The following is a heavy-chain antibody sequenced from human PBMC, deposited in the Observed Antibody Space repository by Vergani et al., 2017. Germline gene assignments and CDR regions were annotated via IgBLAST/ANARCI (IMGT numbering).Heavy chain of an antibody. J-gene: IGHJ4*02. V-gene: IGHV3-30*04. D-gene: IGHD3-10*01. Sequence: QVQLVESGGGVVQPGRSLRLSCAASGFTFSSYAMHWVRQAPGKGLEWVAVISYDGSNKYYADSVKGRFTISRDNSKNTLYLKMNSRRAEDTAVYYCARGGGWGSYYNPFDYWGQGTLVTVSS. CDR1: GFTFSSYA. CDR3: ARGGGWGSYYNPFDY. CDR2: ISYDGSNK.